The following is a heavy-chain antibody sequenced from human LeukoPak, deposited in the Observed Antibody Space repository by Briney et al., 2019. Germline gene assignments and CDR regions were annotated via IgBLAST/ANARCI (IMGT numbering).Heavy chain of an antibody. Sequence: ASGKVSCKPSTHTFSSYGITWVRHAPRQVSEWMGWISAYSGQTNYAQKLQGRVTMTTDASARTTYKELSSLRSEHPSVSFCARAIAGVPKRGYYYYMDVWGKGTTVTVSS. CDR2: ISAYSGQT. CDR3: ARAIAGVPKRGYYYYMDV. CDR1: THTFSSYG. V-gene: IGHV1-18*01. J-gene: IGHJ6*03. D-gene: IGHD6-13*01.